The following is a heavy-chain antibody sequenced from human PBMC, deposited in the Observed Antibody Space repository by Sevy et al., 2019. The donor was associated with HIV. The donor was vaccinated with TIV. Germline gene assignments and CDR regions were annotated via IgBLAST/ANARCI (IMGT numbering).Heavy chain of an antibody. CDR1: GGSISSYY. D-gene: IGHD3-22*01. Sequence: SETLSLTCTVSGGSISSYYWSWIRQPPGKGLEWIGYIYYSGSTNYNPSLKSRVTISVDTSKNQFSLKLSSVTAADTAVYYCARGRAGSGYYPEAFDIWGQGTMVTVSS. CDR3: ARGRAGSGYYPEAFDI. V-gene: IGHV4-59*01. CDR2: IYYSGST. J-gene: IGHJ3*02.